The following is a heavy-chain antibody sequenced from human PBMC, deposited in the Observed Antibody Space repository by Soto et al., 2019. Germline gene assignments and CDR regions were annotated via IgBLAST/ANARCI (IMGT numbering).Heavy chain of an antibody. D-gene: IGHD1-1*01. CDR3: ETGRRTVLNWFDT. J-gene: IGHJ5*02. CDR2: IYHSGST. V-gene: IGHV4-38-2*01. Sequence: SETLSLTCAVSGYSISSGYYWGWIRQPPGKGLEWIGSIYHSGSTYYNPSLKSRVTISVDTSKNQFSLKLSSVTAADTAVYYCETGRRTVLNWFDTWGQGTLVTVSS. CDR1: GYSISSGYY.